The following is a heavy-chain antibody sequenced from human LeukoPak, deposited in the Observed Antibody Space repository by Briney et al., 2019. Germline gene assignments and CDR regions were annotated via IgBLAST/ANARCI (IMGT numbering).Heavy chain of an antibody. Sequence: PGGSLRLSCAASGFTFSSYAMHWVRQAPGKGLEWGAVISYDGSNKYYADSVKGRFTISRDNSKNTPYLQMNSLRAEDTAVYYCARDRTRGDGDLFFDYWGQGTLVTVSS. V-gene: IGHV3-30-3*01. CDR1: GFTFSSYA. J-gene: IGHJ4*02. D-gene: IGHD1-1*01. CDR2: ISYDGSNK. CDR3: ARDRTRGDGDLFFDY.